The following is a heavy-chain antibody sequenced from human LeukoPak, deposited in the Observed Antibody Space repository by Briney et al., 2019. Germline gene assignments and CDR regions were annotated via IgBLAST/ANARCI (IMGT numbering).Heavy chain of an antibody. Sequence: SETLSLTCTVSGGPISSYYWSWIRQPPGKGLEWIGYIYYSGSTNYNPSLKSRVTISVDTSKNQFSLKLSSVTAADTAVYYCARARFRYYFDYWGQGTLVTVSS. CDR3: ARARFRYYFDY. J-gene: IGHJ4*02. D-gene: IGHD3-3*01. CDR2: IYYSGST. V-gene: IGHV4-59*01. CDR1: GGPISSYY.